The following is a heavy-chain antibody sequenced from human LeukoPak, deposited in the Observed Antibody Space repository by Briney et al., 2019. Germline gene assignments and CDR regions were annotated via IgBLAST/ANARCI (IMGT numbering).Heavy chain of an antibody. V-gene: IGHV1-46*01. J-gene: IGHJ4*02. CDR2: INPSGGST. Sequence: ASVKVSCKASGYTFTSYYMHWVRQAPGQGLEWMGIINPSGGSTSYAQKFQGRVTMTRDTSTSTAYMELRSLRSDDTAVYYCARGGDYYDSSDYPHFDYWGQGALVPVSS. D-gene: IGHD3-22*01. CDR3: ARGGDYYDSSDYPHFDY. CDR1: GYTFTSYY.